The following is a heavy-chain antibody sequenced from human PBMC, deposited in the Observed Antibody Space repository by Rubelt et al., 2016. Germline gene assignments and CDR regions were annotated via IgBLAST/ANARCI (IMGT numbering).Heavy chain of an antibody. CDR1: GGTFSSYA. CDR3: ARDWYSSSWYFDY. D-gene: IGHD6-13*01. J-gene: IGHJ4*02. Sequence: GKKPGSSVKVSCKASGGTFSSYAISWVRQAPGQGLEWMGGIIPIFGTANYAQKFQGRVTIAADKSTSTAYMELSSLRSEDTAVYYCARDWYSSSWYFDYWGQGTLVTVSS. V-gene: IGHV1-69*06. CDR2: IIPIFGTA.